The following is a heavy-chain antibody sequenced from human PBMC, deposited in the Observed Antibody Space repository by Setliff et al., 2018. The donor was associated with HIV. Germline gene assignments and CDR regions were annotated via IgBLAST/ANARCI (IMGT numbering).Heavy chain of an antibody. CDR3: ARSSYRFTMIVVVRRGAFDI. J-gene: IGHJ3*02. V-gene: IGHV3-21*01. Sequence: GGSLRLSCAASGFTFSSYSMNWVRQAPGKGLEWVSSISSSSSYIYYADSVKGRFTISRDNAKNSLYLQMNSLRVEDTAVYYCARSSYRFTMIVVVRRGAFDIWGQGTMVTVSS. CDR2: ISSSSSYI. D-gene: IGHD3-22*01. CDR1: GFTFSSYS.